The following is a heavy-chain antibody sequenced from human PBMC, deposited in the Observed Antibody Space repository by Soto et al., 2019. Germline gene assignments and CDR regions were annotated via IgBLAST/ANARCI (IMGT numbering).Heavy chain of an antibody. CDR1: GFTFSSYA. Sequence: GGSLRLSCAASGFTFSSYAMSWVRQAPGKGLEWVSAISGSGGSTYCADSVKGRFTISRDNSKNTLYLQMNSLRAEDTAVYYCAKEGGRHYYDSSGPFDYWGQGTLVTVSS. D-gene: IGHD3-22*01. CDR2: ISGSGGST. V-gene: IGHV3-23*01. CDR3: AKEGGRHYYDSSGPFDY. J-gene: IGHJ4*02.